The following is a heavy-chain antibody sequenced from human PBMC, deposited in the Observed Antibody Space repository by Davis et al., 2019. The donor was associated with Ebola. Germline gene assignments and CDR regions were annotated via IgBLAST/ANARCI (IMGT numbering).Heavy chain of an antibody. V-gene: IGHV4-39*07. Sequence: MPSETLSLTCTVSGGSISSSSYYWSWIRQPPGKGLEWIGEINHSGSTNYNPSLKSRVTISVDTSKNQFSLKLSSVTAADTAVYYCARGGDYGDLYYFDYWGQGTLVTVSS. J-gene: IGHJ4*02. D-gene: IGHD4-17*01. CDR2: INHSGST. CDR3: ARGGDYGDLYYFDY. CDR1: GGSISSSSYY.